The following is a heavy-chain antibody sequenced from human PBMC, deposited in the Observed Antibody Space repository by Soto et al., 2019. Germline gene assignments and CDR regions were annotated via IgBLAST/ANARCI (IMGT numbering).Heavy chain of an antibody. J-gene: IGHJ6*02. CDR1: GYSFSSYG. Sequence: ASVKVSCKASGYSFSSYGITWVRQAPGQGLEWLGRISPYNGNTKYSQKFQGRVTITRDTSASTAYMELSSLRSEDTAVYYCARDPSYYGMDVWGQGTTVTVSS. V-gene: IGHV1-18*01. CDR3: ARDPSYYGMDV. CDR2: ISPYNGNT.